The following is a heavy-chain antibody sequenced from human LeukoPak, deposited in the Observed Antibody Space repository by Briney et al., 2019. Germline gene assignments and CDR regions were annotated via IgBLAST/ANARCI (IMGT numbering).Heavy chain of an antibody. V-gene: IGHV1-18*01. J-gene: IGHJ6*03. D-gene: IGHD4-11*01. CDR2: ISAYNGNT. CDR3: ARGGDYSDFLGYYYYMDV. CDR1: GYTFTSYG. Sequence: ASVKVSCKASGYTFTSYGISWVRQAPGQGLEWMGWISAYNGNTNYAQKLQGRVTMTTDTSTSTAYMELRSLRSDDTAVYYCARGGDYSDFLGYYYYMDVWGKGTTVTISS.